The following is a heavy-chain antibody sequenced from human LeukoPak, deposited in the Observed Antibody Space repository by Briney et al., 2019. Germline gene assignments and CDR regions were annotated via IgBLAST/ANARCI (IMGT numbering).Heavy chain of an antibody. CDR3: ARDRDNWNDGNAFDI. Sequence: KSGGSLRLSCAASGFTFSSYSMNWVRQAPGKGLEWIGYIYYSGSTNYNPSLKSRVTISVDTSKNQFSLKLSSVTAADTAVYYCARDRDNWNDGNAFDIWGQGTMVTVSS. J-gene: IGHJ3*02. V-gene: IGHV4-59*01. CDR2: IYYSGST. CDR1: GFTFSSYS. D-gene: IGHD1-1*01.